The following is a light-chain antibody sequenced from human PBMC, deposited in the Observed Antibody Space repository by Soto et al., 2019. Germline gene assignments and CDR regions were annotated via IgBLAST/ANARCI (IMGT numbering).Light chain of an antibody. CDR3: QQYNDYSPIT. CDR1: QSISNW. CDR2: DAS. J-gene: IGKJ5*01. Sequence: DIQMTQSPSTLSASVGDRVTIACLASQSISNWLAWYQQKPGKAPNLLIYDASSLQSGVPSRFSGSASGTEFTLTISSLQPDDSATYYCQQYNDYSPITFGQGTRLEIK. V-gene: IGKV1-5*01.